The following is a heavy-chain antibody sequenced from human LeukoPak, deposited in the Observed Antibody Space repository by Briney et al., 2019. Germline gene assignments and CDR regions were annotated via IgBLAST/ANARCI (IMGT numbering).Heavy chain of an antibody. J-gene: IGHJ4*02. D-gene: IGHD1-26*01. Sequence: GGSLRLSCAASGFAFSSYEMNWVRQAPGKGLEWVANIKQDGSEKYYVDSVKGRFTISRDNAKNSLYLQMNSLRAEDTAVYYCARDLWGAAENDYWGQGTLVTVSS. CDR2: IKQDGSEK. CDR1: GFAFSSYE. V-gene: IGHV3-7*03. CDR3: ARDLWGAAENDY.